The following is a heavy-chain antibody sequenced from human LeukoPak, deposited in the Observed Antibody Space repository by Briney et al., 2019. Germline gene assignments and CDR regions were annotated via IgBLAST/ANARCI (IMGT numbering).Heavy chain of an antibody. Sequence: ASVKVSCKASGYTFTNYGISWVRQAPGQGLEWMGWISICNGNTDYAQKLRGRVTMTTDTSTSTAYMELRSLRSDDTAVYYCARITYDFWSGYYMPDDPWGQGTLVTVSS. V-gene: IGHV1-18*01. CDR3: ARITYDFWSGYYMPDDP. CDR2: ISICNGNT. D-gene: IGHD3-3*01. CDR1: GYTFTNYG. J-gene: IGHJ5*02.